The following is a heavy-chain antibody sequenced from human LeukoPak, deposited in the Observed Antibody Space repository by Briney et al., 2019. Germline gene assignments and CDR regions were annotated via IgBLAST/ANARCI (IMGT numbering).Heavy chain of an antibody. CDR1: GFTFSSYE. CDR2: ISNSGRTK. D-gene: IGHD4-17*01. CDR3: ATSSVTTGIDLDC. V-gene: IGHV3-48*03. J-gene: IGHJ4*02. Sequence: GGSLILSCAASGFTFSSYEMNWVRQAPGKGLEWVSFISNSGRTKYYADSVKGRFTISRDNAKNSLYLQMNILRADDTAVYYCATSSVTTGIDLDCWGQGTLVTVSS.